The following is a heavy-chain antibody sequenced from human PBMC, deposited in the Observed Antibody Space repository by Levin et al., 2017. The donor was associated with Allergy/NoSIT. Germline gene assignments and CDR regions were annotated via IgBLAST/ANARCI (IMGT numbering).Heavy chain of an antibody. D-gene: IGHD5-18*01. Sequence: GGSLRLSCAASGFTFSSYSMNWVRQAPGKGLEWVSYISSSSSTIYYADSVKGRFTISRDNAKNSLYLQMNSLRAEDTAVYYCARDGIPDVDTAIIQGGWFDPWGQGTLVTVSS. CDR3: ARDGIPDVDTAIIQGGWFDP. CDR2: ISSSSSTI. V-gene: IGHV3-48*01. CDR1: GFTFSSYS. J-gene: IGHJ5*02.